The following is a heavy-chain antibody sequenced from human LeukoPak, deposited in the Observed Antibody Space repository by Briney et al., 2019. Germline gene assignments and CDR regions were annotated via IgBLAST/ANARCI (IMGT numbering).Heavy chain of an antibody. V-gene: IGHV3-23*01. Sequence: PGGSLRLSCAASGFTFSDYAMSWVRQAPGKGLEWVSTASYYVGKQYHADSVRGRFTVSRDNTRNTVSLQMSSLRGEDTGIYYCAKAGIGADGAGFLCEYGGQGTLVPVS. CDR2: ASYYVGKQ. J-gene: IGHJ4*02. D-gene: IGHD1-1*01. CDR1: GFTFSDYA. CDR3: AKAGIGADGAGFLCEY.